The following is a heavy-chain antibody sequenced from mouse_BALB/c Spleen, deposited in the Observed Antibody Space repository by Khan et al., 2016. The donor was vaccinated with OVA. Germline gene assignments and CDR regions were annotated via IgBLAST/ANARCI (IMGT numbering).Heavy chain of an antibody. V-gene: IGHV1-37*01. J-gene: IGHJ2*01. D-gene: IGHD3-1*01. Sequence: VQLQQSGPELVKPGASVKISCKASGYSFTGYFMNWVKQSHGKSLDWIGRINPDNGDTFYNQKFKGKATLTVDKSSTTAHMELLSLTSADSAVSYCGNSGGSYYFDYWGQGTTLTVSS. CDR2: INPDNGDT. CDR3: GNSGGSYYFDY. CDR1: GYSFTGYF.